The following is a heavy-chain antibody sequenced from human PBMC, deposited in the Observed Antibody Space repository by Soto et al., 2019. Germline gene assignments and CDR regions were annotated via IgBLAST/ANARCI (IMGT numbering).Heavy chain of an antibody. V-gene: IGHV4-31*03. CDR2: ISYSGST. CDR1: GGSISSGGYY. D-gene: IGHD6-13*01. J-gene: IGHJ3*02. Sequence: QVQLQESGPGLVKPSQTLSLTRTVSGGSISSGGYYWSWIRQHPGKGLEWIGYISYSGSTYYNPSLKSRVTISVDTSKDQFSLKLSSVTAADTAVYYCAREGAGPKGSSSWPDDAFDIWGQGTMVTVSS. CDR3: AREGAGPKGSSSWPDDAFDI.